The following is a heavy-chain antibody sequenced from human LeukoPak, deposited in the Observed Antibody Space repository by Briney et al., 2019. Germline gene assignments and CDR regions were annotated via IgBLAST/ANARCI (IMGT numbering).Heavy chain of an antibody. Sequence: GGSLRLSCAASGFTFSSYAMHWVRQAPGEGLEWVAVISYDGSNKYYADSVKGRFTISRDNSKNTLYLQMNSLRAEDTAVYYCAREVVVITPGFDYWGQGTLVTVSS. D-gene: IGHD3-22*01. CDR2: ISYDGSNK. V-gene: IGHV3-30-3*01. CDR3: AREVVVITPGFDY. CDR1: GFTFSSYA. J-gene: IGHJ4*02.